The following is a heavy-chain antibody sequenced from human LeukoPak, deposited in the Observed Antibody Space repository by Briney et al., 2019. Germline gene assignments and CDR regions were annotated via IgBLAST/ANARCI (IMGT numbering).Heavy chain of an antibody. CDR1: GFTFSSYA. CDR3: ARGRDCSSSSCYKGFDY. CDR2: ISGSGGST. J-gene: IGHJ4*02. D-gene: IGHD2-2*02. V-gene: IGHV3-23*01. Sequence: GGSLRLSCAASGFTFSSYAMSWVRQAPGKGLEWVSAISGSGGSTYYADSVKGRFTISRDNAKNSLYLQMNSLRVEDTALYYCARGRDCSSSSCYKGFDYWGQGTLVTVSS.